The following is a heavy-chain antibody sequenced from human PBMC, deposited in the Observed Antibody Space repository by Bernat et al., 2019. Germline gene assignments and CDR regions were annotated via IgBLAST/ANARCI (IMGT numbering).Heavy chain of an antibody. J-gene: IGHJ3*02. CDR2: IIPIFGTA. CDR1: GGTFNRYA. Sequence: VQLVQSGAEMKKPGSSVKVSCKVSGGTFNRYAITWVRQAPGQGLEWMGGIIPIFGTANYAQKFLGRLTITADESTSTAYMELISLRSEDTAVFYCARGVHSQRWDDASDIWGQGTMVTVSS. V-gene: IGHV1-69*01. CDR3: ARGVHSQRWDDASDI. D-gene: IGHD1-26*01.